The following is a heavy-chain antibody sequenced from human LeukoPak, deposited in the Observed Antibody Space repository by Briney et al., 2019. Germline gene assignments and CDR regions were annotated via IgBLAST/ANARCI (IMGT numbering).Heavy chain of an antibody. D-gene: IGHD5-12*01. CDR2: VIPIFGTA. CDR1: GGTFSSYA. J-gene: IGHJ4*02. Sequence: ASVKVSCKASGGTFSSYAISWVRQAPGQGLEWMGGVIPIFGTANYAQKFQGRVTITADESTSTAYMELSSLRSEDTAVYYCAIGQEGGYPDYWGQGTLVTVSS. CDR3: AIGQEGGYPDY. V-gene: IGHV1-69*13.